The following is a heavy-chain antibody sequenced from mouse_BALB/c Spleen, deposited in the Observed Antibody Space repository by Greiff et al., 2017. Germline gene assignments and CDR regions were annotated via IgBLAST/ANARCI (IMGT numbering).Heavy chain of an antibody. V-gene: IGHV5-17*02. CDR3: ARFKNGPYAMDY. D-gene: IGHD1-1*02. J-gene: IGHJ4*01. CDR1: GFTFSSFG. CDR2: ISSGSSTI. Sequence: EVKVVESGGGLVQPGGSRKLSCAASGFTFSSFGMHWVRQAPEKGLEWVAYISSGSSTIYYADTVKGRFTISRDNPKNTLFLQMTSLRSEDTAMYYCARFKNGPYAMDYWGQGTSVTVSS.